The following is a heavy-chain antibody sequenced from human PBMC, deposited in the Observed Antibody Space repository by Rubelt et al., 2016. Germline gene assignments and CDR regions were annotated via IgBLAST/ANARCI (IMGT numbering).Heavy chain of an antibody. Sequence: QVQLVQSGAEVKKPGASVKVSCKASGYTFTSYGISWVRQAPGQGLEWMGWISAYNGNTNYAQKLQGRVTMTRNTAISTAYMELSSLRSEDTAVYYCARSGENSGYWQFDYWGQGTLVTVSS. CDR2: ISAYNGNT. J-gene: IGHJ4*02. CDR1: GYTFTSYG. CDR3: ARSGENSGYWQFDY. D-gene: IGHD5-12*01. V-gene: IGHV1-18*01.